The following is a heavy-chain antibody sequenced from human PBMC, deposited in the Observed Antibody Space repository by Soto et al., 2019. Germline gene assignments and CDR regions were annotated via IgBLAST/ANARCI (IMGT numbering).Heavy chain of an antibody. CDR2: ISGTGDET. V-gene: IGHV3-23*01. Sequence: GGSLRLSCAASGFTFRSYPMSWFRQAPGKGLEWVSAISGTGDETYYAESVEGRFTISRDNSKNSLYLQMNSLRAEDTAVYYCARGGNWFDPWGQGTLVTVSS. J-gene: IGHJ5*02. CDR3: ARGGNWFDP. CDR1: GFTFRSYP.